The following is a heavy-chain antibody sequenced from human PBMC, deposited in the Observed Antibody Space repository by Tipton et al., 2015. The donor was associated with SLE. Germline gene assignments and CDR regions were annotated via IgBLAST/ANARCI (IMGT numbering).Heavy chain of an antibody. D-gene: IGHD5-24*01. Sequence: TLSLTCTVSGYSISSDYYWGWIRQPPGKGLEWIGSVYHSGSTYYNPSLKSRVTISVDTSKNQFSLKLNSVTAADTAIYYCARSFEMGSIHTWGQGTLVTVSS. CDR2: VYHSGST. J-gene: IGHJ5*02. CDR1: GYSISSDYY. V-gene: IGHV4-38-2*02. CDR3: ARSFEMGSIHT.